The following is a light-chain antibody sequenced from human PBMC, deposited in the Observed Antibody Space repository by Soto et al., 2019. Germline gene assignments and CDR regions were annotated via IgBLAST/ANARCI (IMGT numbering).Light chain of an antibody. Sequence: DIQVTQSRSSLSASVGDRVTITCQESQDITHYLSLSQQKPGKAPKLLIYDASNLQTGVPSRFSGSGSGTDFTFTISSLQPEDIATHYCQQYDSLPLTFGGATKVDIK. CDR2: DAS. CDR1: QDITHY. V-gene: IGKV1-33*01. CDR3: QQYDSLPLT. J-gene: IGKJ4*01.